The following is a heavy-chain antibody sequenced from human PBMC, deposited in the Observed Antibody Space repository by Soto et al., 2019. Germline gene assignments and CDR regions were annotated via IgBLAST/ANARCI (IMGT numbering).Heavy chain of an antibody. V-gene: IGHV3-21*01. CDR2: IIISSNYI. CDR1: GCTFSSYS. D-gene: IGHD4-17*01. J-gene: IGHJ6*02. Sequence: VVSLRLSCAASGCTFSSYSMNWVRQAPGKGLEWVSSIIISSNYIYYAYSFKGRFTISRDNAKNSLSLQMNSLRAEDTAVYYCVRTLRTTVSSGYFYGMDVWGQGTTVTVSS. CDR3: VRTLRTTVSSGYFYGMDV.